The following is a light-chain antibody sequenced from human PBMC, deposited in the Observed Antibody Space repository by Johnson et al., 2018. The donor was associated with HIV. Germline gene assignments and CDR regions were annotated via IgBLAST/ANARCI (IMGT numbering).Light chain of an antibody. Sequence: SVLTQPPSVSAAPGQKVTISCSVSSSNIGNNYVSWYQQLPGTAPKLLIYDNNKRPSGIPDRFSGSKSGTSATLGITGLQTGDEADYYCGTWDSSLSAGVFGTGTKVTVL. CDR3: GTWDSSLSAGV. CDR1: SSNIGNNY. CDR2: DNN. J-gene: IGLJ1*01. V-gene: IGLV1-51*01.